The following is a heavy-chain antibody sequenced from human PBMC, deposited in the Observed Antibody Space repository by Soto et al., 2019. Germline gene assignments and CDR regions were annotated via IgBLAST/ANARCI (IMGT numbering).Heavy chain of an antibody. D-gene: IGHD6-19*01. Sequence: QVQLVESGGGVVQPGRSLRLSCAASGFTFSSYAMHWVRQAPGKGLEWVAVISYDGSNKYYADSVKGRFTISRDNSKNTLYLQMNSLRAEDTAVYYCARPDEIAVAERYYYYGMDVWGQGTTVTVSS. CDR1: GFTFSSYA. CDR3: ARPDEIAVAERYYYYGMDV. J-gene: IGHJ6*02. V-gene: IGHV3-30-3*01. CDR2: ISYDGSNK.